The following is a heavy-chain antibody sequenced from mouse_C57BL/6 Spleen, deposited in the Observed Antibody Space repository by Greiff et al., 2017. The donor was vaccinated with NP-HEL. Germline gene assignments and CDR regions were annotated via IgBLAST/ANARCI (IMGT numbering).Heavy chain of an antibody. CDR3: ARDGLYYGNYEAMDY. D-gene: IGHD2-1*01. V-gene: IGHV3-6*01. Sequence: EVKLVESGPGLVKPSQSLSLTCSVTGYSITSGYYWNWIRQFPGNKLEWMGYISYDGSNNYNPSLKNRISITRDTSKNQFFLKLNSVTTEDTATYYCARDGLYYGNYEAMDYWGQGTSVTVSS. CDR1: GYSITSGYY. J-gene: IGHJ4*01. CDR2: ISYDGSN.